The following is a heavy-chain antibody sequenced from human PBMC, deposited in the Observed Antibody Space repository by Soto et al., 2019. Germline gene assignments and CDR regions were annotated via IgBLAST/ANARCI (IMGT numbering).Heavy chain of an antibody. V-gene: IGHV4-4*02. CDR1: GGSISSSNW. J-gene: IGHJ6*02. CDR3: ARGQNYYGAGSYHYYSYGMNV. Sequence: SETLSLTCAVSGGSISSSNWWSWVRQPPGKGLEWIGEIYHSGSTNYNPSLKSRVTISVDKSKNQFSLKLSSVTAADTAVYYCARGQNYYGAGSYHYYSYGMNVWGQGTTVTVSS. D-gene: IGHD3-10*01. CDR2: IYHSGST.